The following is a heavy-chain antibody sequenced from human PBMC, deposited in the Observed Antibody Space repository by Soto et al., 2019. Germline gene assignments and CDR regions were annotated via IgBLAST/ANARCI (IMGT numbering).Heavy chain of an antibody. CDR3: ARDPPQDIVVVPAAIEGNYDY. CDR1: GFTFSSYR. Sequence: PVGSLRLSCAASGFTFSSYRMNWVRQATGKGLEWVSSISSSSSYIYYADSVKGRFTISRDNAKNSLYLQMNSLRAEDTAVYYCARDPPQDIVVVPAAIEGNYDYWGQGTLVTVSS. V-gene: IGHV3-21*01. CDR2: ISSSSSYI. J-gene: IGHJ4*02. D-gene: IGHD2-2*01.